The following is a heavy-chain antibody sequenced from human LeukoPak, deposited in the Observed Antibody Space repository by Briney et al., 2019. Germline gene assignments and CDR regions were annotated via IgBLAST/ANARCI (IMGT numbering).Heavy chain of an antibody. CDR2: ISHSGNP. CDR1: GGSISGGKW. Sequence: PSETLSLTCAVSGGSISGGKWWSWVRQPPGKGLEWIGEISHSGNPNYNPSLKSRLTISVDKAKNQFSLNLNSVTAADTAVYYCARVACSGDSCFDFWGQGTLVTVSS. CDR3: ARVACSGDSCFDF. D-gene: IGHD2-15*01. V-gene: IGHV4-4*02. J-gene: IGHJ4*02.